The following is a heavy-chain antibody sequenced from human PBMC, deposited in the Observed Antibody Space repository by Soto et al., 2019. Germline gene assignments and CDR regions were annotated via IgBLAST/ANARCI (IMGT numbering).Heavy chain of an antibody. Sequence: ASVKVSCKASGYTFTSYYMHWVRQAPGQGLEWMGIINPSGGSTSYAQKFQGRVTMTRDTSTSTVYMELSSLRSEDTAVYYCARGGSSGWYKNLTLFDYWGQGTLVTVSS. J-gene: IGHJ4*02. V-gene: IGHV1-46*03. CDR2: INPSGGST. CDR1: GYTFTSYY. D-gene: IGHD6-19*01. CDR3: ARGGSSGWYKNLTLFDY.